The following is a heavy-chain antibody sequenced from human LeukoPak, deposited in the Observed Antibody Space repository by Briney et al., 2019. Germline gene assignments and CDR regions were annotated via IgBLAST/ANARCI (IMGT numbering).Heavy chain of an antibody. D-gene: IGHD3-10*01. CDR2: ISYDGSKK. Sequence: PGRSLRLFCAASGFTFSGNSMHWVRQAPGKGLEWVAVISYDGSKKYYADSVKGRFTLSRDNSKNTVYLQMNSLRIEDTAVYYCARDAFRDSGTYIDHWGQGTLVTVSS. J-gene: IGHJ4*02. CDR3: ARDAFRDSGTYIDH. CDR1: GFTFSGNS. V-gene: IGHV3-30-3*01.